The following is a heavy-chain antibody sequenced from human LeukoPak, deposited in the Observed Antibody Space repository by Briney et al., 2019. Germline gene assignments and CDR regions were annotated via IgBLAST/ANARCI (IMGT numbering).Heavy chain of an antibody. CDR1: GFTFTDYF. Sequence: ASVKVSCKASGFTFTDYFMHWVRQAPGQGLEWMGWINPHSGGTNYAQQFQGRVTMTRDTSISTAYMEVSRLRSDDTAIYYCARARYCSSTSCKDEYFQHWGQGTLVTVSS. CDR3: ARARYCSSTSCKDEYFQH. V-gene: IGHV1-2*02. J-gene: IGHJ1*01. CDR2: INPHSGGT. D-gene: IGHD2-2*01.